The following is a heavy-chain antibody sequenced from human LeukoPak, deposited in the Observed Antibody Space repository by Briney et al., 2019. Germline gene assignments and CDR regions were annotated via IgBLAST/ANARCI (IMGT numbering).Heavy chain of an antibody. CDR2: IYYSGST. CDR3: ARGSSSRYGVFDY. CDR1: GGSISSSSYY. V-gene: IGHV4-39*07. Sequence: SETLSLTCTVSGGSISSSSYYWGWIRQPPGKGLEWIGSIYYSGSTYYNPSLKSRVTISVDTSKNQFSLKLSSVTAADTAVYYCARGSSSRYGVFDYWGQGTLVTVSS. D-gene: IGHD6-13*01. J-gene: IGHJ4*02.